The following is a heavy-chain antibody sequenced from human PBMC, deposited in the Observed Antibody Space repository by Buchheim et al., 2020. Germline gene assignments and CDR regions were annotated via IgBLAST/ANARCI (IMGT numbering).Heavy chain of an antibody. Sequence: QVQLVESGGGVVQPGRSLRLSCAASGFTFSSYAMHWVRQAPGKGLEWVAVISYDGSNKYYADSVKGRFTISRDNSKHTLYLQMNSLRAEDTAVYYCARDPQSAYFDYWGQGTL. CDR1: GFTFSSYA. J-gene: IGHJ4*02. CDR2: ISYDGSNK. V-gene: IGHV3-30*04. CDR3: ARDPQSAYFDY.